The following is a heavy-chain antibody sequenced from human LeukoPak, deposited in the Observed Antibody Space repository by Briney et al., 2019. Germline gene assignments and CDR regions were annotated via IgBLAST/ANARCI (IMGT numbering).Heavy chain of an antibody. Sequence: GGSLRLSCAASGFTFSSYGMHWVRQAPGKGLEWVAFIRYDGSNKYYADSVKGRFTISRDNSKNTLYLQMNSLRAEDTAVYYCAKSRSRAEYYYDSSGSYFDYWGQGTLVTASS. D-gene: IGHD3-22*01. V-gene: IGHV3-30*02. CDR2: IRYDGSNK. J-gene: IGHJ4*02. CDR3: AKSRSRAEYYYDSSGSYFDY. CDR1: GFTFSSYG.